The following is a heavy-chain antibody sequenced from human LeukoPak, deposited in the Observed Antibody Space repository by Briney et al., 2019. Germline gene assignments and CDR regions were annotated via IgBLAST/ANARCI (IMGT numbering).Heavy chain of an antibody. D-gene: IGHD7-27*01. CDR3: TTGLSNWDYFDY. CDR2: IKSKTDGGTT. Sequence: PGGSLRLSCAASGFTFNKAWMSWVRQAPGKGLEWVGRIKSKTDGGTTDYAAPVKGRFTISRDDSKNTLYLQMNSLKTEDKAVYYCTTGLSNWDYFDYWGQGTLVTVSS. J-gene: IGHJ4*02. CDR1: GFTFNKAW. V-gene: IGHV3-15*01.